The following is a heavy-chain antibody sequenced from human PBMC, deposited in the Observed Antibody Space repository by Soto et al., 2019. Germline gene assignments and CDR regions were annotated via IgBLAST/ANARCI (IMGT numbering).Heavy chain of an antibody. D-gene: IGHD3-16*01. J-gene: IGHJ5*02. Sequence: SETLSLTCSVSGGSIVSYYWSWVRTPTGKGLEWLGFVHYSGSTQYNPSLKGRVTMSVDTSKNQLSLRLRSVTAADTAVYFGARESEGGGLHNWFDPWGQGTLVTVSA. CDR1: GGSIVSYY. V-gene: IGHV4-59*01. CDR3: ARESEGGGLHNWFDP. CDR2: VHYSGST.